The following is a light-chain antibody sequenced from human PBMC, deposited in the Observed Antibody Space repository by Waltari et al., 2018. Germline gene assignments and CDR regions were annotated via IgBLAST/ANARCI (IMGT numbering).Light chain of an antibody. CDR2: AAS. CDR1: QGISSY. Sequence: DIQLTQSPSFLSASVGDRVTISCRASQGISSYLAWYQQKPGIDPKLLIYAASTLQSGVPSRFSGSGSGTEFTLTISSLQPEDFATYYCQHLNNFPLTFGGGTTVEIK. V-gene: IGKV1-9*01. J-gene: IGKJ4*01. CDR3: QHLNNFPLT.